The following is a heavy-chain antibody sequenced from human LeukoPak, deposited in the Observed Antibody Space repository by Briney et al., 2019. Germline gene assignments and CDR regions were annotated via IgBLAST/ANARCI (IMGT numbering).Heavy chain of an antibody. J-gene: IGHJ4*02. CDR2: INSDGSSI. CDR1: GFTFSRHW. CDR3: ASDTVDTAVGIDY. D-gene: IGHD5-18*01. Sequence: GGSLRLSCAASGFTFSRHWMHWVRQVPGQGLVWVSRINSDGSSISYADSVKGRFTISRDNAKNTLYLQMNSLRVEDTAVYHCASDTVDTAVGIDYWGQGTLVTVSS. V-gene: IGHV3-74*01.